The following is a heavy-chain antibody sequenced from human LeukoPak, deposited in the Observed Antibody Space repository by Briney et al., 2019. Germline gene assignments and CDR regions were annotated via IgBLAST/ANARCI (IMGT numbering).Heavy chain of an antibody. CDR1: GYIFTEYY. CDR2: INPNSGAT. D-gene: IGHD3-22*01. CDR3: ARTLYYYDSGSYNYYYYMDV. Sequence: ASVKVSCKASGYIFTEYYIHWVRQAPGQGLEWMGLINPNSGATNFAKKFQDRVAMTRETSISTAYMELSRLRSDDTAVYYCARTLYYYDSGSYNYYYYMDVWGKGTMVTISS. J-gene: IGHJ6*03. V-gene: IGHV1-2*02.